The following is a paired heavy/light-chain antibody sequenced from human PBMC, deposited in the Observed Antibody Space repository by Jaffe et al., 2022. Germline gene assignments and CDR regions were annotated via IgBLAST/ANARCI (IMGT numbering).Heavy chain of an antibody. D-gene: IGHD6-19*01. V-gene: IGHV4-4*02. CDR1: GGSISSSNW. CDR2: IYHSGST. Sequence: QVQLQESGPGLVKPSGTLSLTCAVSGGSISSSNWWSWIRQPPGKGLEWIGEIYHSGSTNYNPSLKSRVTISVDKSKNQFSLKLSSVTAADTAVYYCARKREQWLDYKRGYFDYWGQGTLVTVSS. J-gene: IGHJ4*02. CDR3: ARKREQWLDYKRGYFDY.
Light chain of an antibody. CDR3: QQYDNLPIT. V-gene: IGKV1-33*01. J-gene: IGKJ4*01. CDR1: QDISNY. CDR2: DAS. Sequence: DIQMTQSPSSLSASVGDRVTITCQASQDISNYLNWYQQKPGKAPKLLIYDASNLETGVPSRFSGSGSGTDFTFTISSLQPEDIATYYCQQYDNLPITFGGGTKVEIK.